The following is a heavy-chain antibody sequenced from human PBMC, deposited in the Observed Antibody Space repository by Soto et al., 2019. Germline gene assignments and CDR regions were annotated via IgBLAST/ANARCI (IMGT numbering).Heavy chain of an antibody. CDR2: IYYSGST. V-gene: IGHV4-39*01. J-gene: IGHJ5*02. Sequence: QLQLQESGPGLVKPSETLSLTCTVSGGSISSSSYYWGWIRQPPGKGLEWIGSIYYSGSTYYNPSLKSRGTLSVDSAKNLASLKLSSVPPAHTAVYYCARDYSSGWYGWFGPWGQATLVTVSS. CDR3: ARDYSSGWYGWFGP. D-gene: IGHD6-19*01. CDR1: GGSISSSSYY.